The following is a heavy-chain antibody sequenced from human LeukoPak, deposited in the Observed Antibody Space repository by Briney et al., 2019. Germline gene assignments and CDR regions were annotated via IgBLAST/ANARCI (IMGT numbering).Heavy chain of an antibody. CDR3: ARGDGDYGWFDP. V-gene: IGHV4-61*02. D-gene: IGHD4-17*01. J-gene: IGHJ5*02. CDR1: GDSISSGDYY. Sequence: SETLSLTCTVSGDSISSGDYYWSWIRQPAGKGLEWIGRISSSGSTNYNPSLKSRVTISVDTSKNQFSLKLSSVTAADTAVYFCARGDGDYGWFDPWGQGTLVTVSS. CDR2: ISSSGST.